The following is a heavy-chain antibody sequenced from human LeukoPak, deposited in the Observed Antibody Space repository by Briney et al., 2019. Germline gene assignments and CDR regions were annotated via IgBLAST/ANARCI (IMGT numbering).Heavy chain of an antibody. Sequence: GESLKISRKGSGYSFTSYWISWVRQMPGKGLEWMGRIDPSDSYTKYSPSFQGHVTISADKSISTAYLQWSSLKASDTAMYYCARTKRLEYYFDYWGQGTLVTVSS. J-gene: IGHJ4*02. CDR1: GYSFTSYW. D-gene: IGHD1-1*01. CDR2: IDPSDSYT. CDR3: ARTKRLEYYFDY. V-gene: IGHV5-10-1*01.